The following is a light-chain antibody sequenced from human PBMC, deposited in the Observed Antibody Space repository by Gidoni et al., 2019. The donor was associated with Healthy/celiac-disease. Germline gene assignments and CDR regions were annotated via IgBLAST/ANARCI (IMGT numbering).Light chain of an antibody. Sequence: DIPLTQSPSFLSASVGDRVTITCRASQGISSYLAWYQQKPGKAPKLLIYAASTLQGGVPSRFSGSGSGTEFTLTISSLQPEDFATYSCQQLSSSPLTFGPGTKVDIK. CDR1: QGISSY. CDR3: QQLSSSPLT. J-gene: IGKJ3*01. V-gene: IGKV1-9*01. CDR2: AAS.